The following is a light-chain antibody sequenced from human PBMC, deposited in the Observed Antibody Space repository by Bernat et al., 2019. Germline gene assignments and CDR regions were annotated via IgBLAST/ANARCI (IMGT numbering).Light chain of an antibody. V-gene: IGLV3-1*01. Sequence: SSELTQPPSVSVSPGQIARITCSGEKLGSKFTCWYQQRSGQSPVVLIYRDNIRASGISERFSASHSGNTATLTITGTQPMDEADYYCQAWDSSAGFFGGGTKLTVL. CDR1: KLGSKF. CDR3: QAWDSSAGF. J-gene: IGLJ2*01. CDR2: RDN.